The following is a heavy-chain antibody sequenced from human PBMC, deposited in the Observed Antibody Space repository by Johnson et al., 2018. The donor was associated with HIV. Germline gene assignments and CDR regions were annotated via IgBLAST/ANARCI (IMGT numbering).Heavy chain of an antibody. J-gene: IGHJ3*02. CDR3: ARNQGRRNYYDAFDI. CDR2: ISWISGTI. Sequence: QVQLVESGGGLVQPGGSLRLSCAASGFTFSDYYMSWIRQAPGKGLEWVSGISWISGTIGYADSVKGRFTISRDNAKNTLYLQMNSLRAEDTAVYYCARNQGRRNYYDAFDIWGQGTMVTVSS. D-gene: IGHD1-7*01. CDR1: GFTFSDYY. V-gene: IGHV3-11*04.